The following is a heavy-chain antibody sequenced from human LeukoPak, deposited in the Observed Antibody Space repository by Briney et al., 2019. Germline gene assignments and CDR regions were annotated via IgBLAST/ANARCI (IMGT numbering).Heavy chain of an antibody. J-gene: IGHJ6*03. CDR3: ARRGRLWWHYYYYYMDV. D-gene: IGHD4/OR15-4a*01. V-gene: IGHV1-8*03. CDR2: MNPNTGNT. CDR1: GYTFTSYD. Sequence: ASVKVSCKASGYTFTSYDINWVRQASGQGLEWMGWMNPNTGNTGYAQKFQGRVTITRNTSISTVYMELSSLRSEDTAVYYCARRGRLWWHYYYYYMDVWGKGTTVTVSS.